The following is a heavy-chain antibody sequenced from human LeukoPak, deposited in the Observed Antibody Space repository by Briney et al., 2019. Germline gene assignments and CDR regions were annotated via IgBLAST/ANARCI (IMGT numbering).Heavy chain of an antibody. CDR3: ARSYDSSAYSAFDI. J-gene: IGHJ3*02. Sequence: SETLSLTCTVSGGSISSHYWSWIRQPPGKGLECIGYIYYSGSTNYNPSLKSRVTISVDTSKNQFSLKLSSVTAADTAVYYCARSYDSSAYSAFDIWGQGTMVTVSS. D-gene: IGHD3-22*01. CDR1: GGSISSHY. CDR2: IYYSGST. V-gene: IGHV4-59*11.